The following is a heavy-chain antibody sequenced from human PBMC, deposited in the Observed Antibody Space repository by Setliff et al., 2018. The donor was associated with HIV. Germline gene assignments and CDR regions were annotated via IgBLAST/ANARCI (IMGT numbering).Heavy chain of an antibody. V-gene: IGHV3-74*01. J-gene: IGHJ4*02. CDR2: INTDGSST. Sequence: GGSLRLSCAASGFTFSSYWIHWVRQAPGEGLLWVSRINTDGSSTNYADSVKGRFTISRDNAKNTLYLQMNSLRAEDTAVYYCARVTSGTTAGDYWGQGTLVTVSS. CDR3: ARVTSGTTAGDY. CDR1: GFTFSSYW. D-gene: IGHD1-1*01.